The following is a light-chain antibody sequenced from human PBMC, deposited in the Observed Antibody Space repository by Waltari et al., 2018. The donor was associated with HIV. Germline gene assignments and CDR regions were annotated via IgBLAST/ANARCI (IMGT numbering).Light chain of an antibody. V-gene: IGLV2-14*03. CDR1: SSDIGAYNY. Sequence: QSALTQPASVSGSLGQSITISCTGTSSDIGAYNYVSWYRQHPGKAPKLIIYDVTYRHSGVSARFSCFKSGNTASLSISGLQAEDEADYYCSSYTSMNSLILFGGGTKLTVL. CDR3: SSYTSMNSLIL. CDR2: DVT. J-gene: IGLJ2*01.